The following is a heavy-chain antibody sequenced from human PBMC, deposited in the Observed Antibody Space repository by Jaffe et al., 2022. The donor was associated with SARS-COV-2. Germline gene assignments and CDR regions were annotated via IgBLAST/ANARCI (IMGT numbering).Heavy chain of an antibody. CDR2: ISSSGSTI. CDR3: ARVRDRGVIGRINYYYYYMDV. Sequence: QVQLVESGGGLVKPGGSLRLSCAASGFTFSDYYMSWIRQAPGKGLEWVSYISSSGSTIYYADSVKGRFTISRDNAKNSLYLQMNSLRAEDTAVYYCARVRDRGVIGRINYYYYYMDVWGKGTTVTVSS. CDR1: GFTFSDYY. D-gene: IGHD3-10*01. J-gene: IGHJ6*03. V-gene: IGHV3-11*01.